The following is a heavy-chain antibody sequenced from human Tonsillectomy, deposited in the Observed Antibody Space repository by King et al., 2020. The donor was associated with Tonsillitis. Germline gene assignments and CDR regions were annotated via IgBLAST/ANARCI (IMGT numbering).Heavy chain of an antibody. CDR3: ARGRGYSRYNPF. D-gene: IGHD5-12*01. V-gene: IGHV3-7*01. J-gene: IGHJ4*02. CDR2: IKQDGSEK. Sequence: DVQLVESGGGLVQPGGSLRLSCAASGFTFSSYWMSWVRQAPRKGLEWVANIKQDGSEKNYVDSVKGRFTISRDNAKNSLYLQMNSLRAEDTAVYYCARGRGYSRYNPFWGQGTLVTVPS. CDR1: GFTFSSYW.